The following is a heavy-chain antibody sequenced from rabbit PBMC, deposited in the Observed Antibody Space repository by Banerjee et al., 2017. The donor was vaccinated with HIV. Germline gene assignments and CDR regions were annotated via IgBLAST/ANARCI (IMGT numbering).Heavy chain of an antibody. Sequence: QSLEESGGDLVKPGASLTLTCTASGFSFSSSYYMCWVRQAPGKGLEWIGYIDPVFGSTYYASWVNGRFTISSHNAQNTLYLQLNSLTAADTATYFCARDSRYASSSGYNLWGPGTLVTVS. V-gene: IGHV1S40*01. CDR3: ARDSRYASSSGYNL. J-gene: IGHJ4*01. D-gene: IGHD1-1*01. CDR2: IDPVFGST. CDR1: GFSFSSSYY.